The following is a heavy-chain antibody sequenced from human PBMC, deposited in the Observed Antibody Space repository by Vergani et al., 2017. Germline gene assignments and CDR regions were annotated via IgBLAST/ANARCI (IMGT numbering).Heavy chain of an antibody. J-gene: IGHJ6*02. V-gene: IGHV4-30-4*08. Sequence: QVQLQESGPGLVKPSQTLSLTCTVSGGSISSGDYYWSWIRQPPGKGLEWIGYIYYRGSTYSNPSLKSRVTISVDTSKNQFSLKLSSVTAADTAVYYCARIYDFWSGYQYYYYGMDVWGQGTTVIVSS. CDR1: GGSISSGDYY. CDR2: IYYRGST. D-gene: IGHD3-3*01. CDR3: ARIYDFWSGYQYYYYGMDV.